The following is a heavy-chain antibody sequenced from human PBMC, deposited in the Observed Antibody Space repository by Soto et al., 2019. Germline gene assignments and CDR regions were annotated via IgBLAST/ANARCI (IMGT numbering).Heavy chain of an antibody. CDR1: GGSISSGDYY. Sequence: SETLSLTCTVSGGSISSGDYYWSWIRQPPGKGLEWIGYIYYSGSTYYNPSLKSRVTISVDTSKNQFSLKLSSVTAADTAVYYCARAGARITMIDVWPRDWFDPWGQGTLVTVS. J-gene: IGHJ5*02. CDR3: ARAGARITMIDVWPRDWFDP. D-gene: IGHD3-22*01. CDR2: IYYSGST. V-gene: IGHV4-30-4*01.